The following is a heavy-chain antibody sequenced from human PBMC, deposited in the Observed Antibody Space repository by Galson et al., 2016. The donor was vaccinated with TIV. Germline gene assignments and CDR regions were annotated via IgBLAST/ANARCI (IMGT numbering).Heavy chain of an antibody. J-gene: IGHJ6*02. D-gene: IGHD3-16*02. Sequence: VKVSCKASGYTFTTYAIHWVRQAPGHGLEWMGWINAGNGDTKYSQKFQGRVTMTRNTSLSTAYLELSSLRSEDTAVYYCATVITFGGVIVYGRDYGMDVWGQGTTVTVSS. CDR1: GYTFTTYA. CDR3: ATVITFGGVIVYGRDYGMDV. V-gene: IGHV1-3*01. CDR2: INAGNGDT.